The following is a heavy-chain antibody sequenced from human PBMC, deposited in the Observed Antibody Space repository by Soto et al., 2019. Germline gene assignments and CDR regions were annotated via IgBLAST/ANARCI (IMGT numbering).Heavy chain of an antibody. J-gene: IGHJ4*02. D-gene: IGHD2-15*01. Sequence: QITLKESGPPLVKPTQTLTLTCTFSGFSLSTSGVGVGWIRQPPGKALEWLALIYWDDDKRYSPSLKSRLTITKDTSKNQVVLQMTNMDPVDTATYYCAHRPSYCSGGSCYSGFDYWGQGTLVTVSS. CDR3: AHRPSYCSGGSCYSGFDY. V-gene: IGHV2-5*02. CDR2: IYWDDDK. CDR1: GFSLSTSGVG.